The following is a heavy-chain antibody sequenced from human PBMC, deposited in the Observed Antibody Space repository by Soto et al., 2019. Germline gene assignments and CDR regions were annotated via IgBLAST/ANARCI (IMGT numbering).Heavy chain of an antibody. Sequence: QVQLQESGPGLVKPSGTLSLTCAVSGGSITSSDWWSWVRQSPGKGLEWIGETSHRGSTTYNQSLKSRVTISVDKSKNQCSLNLTSVTAADTAVYYCARDGHSSGWSWVQGTLVTVSS. V-gene: IGHV4-4*02. CDR3: ARDGHSSGWS. CDR1: GGSITSSDW. CDR2: TSHRGST. D-gene: IGHD6-13*01. J-gene: IGHJ5*02.